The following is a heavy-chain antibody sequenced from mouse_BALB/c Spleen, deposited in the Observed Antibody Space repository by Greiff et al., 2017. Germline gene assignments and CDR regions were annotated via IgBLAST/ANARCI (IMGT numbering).Heavy chain of an antibody. CDR3: ARQLGPSWFAY. V-gene: IGHV3-2*02. J-gene: IGHJ3*01. D-gene: IGHD3-1*01. Sequence: EVQLQESGPGLVKPSQSLSLTCTVTGYSITSDYAWNWIRQFPGNKLEWMGYISYSGSTSYNPSLKSRISITRDTSKNQFFLRLNSVTTEDTATYYCARQLGPSWFAYWGQGTLVTVSA. CDR1: GYSITSDYA. CDR2: ISYSGST.